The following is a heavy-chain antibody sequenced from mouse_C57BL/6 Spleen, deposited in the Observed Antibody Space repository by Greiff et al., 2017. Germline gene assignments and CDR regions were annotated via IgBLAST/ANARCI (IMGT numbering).Heavy chain of an antibody. CDR2: LWTGGGT. D-gene: IGHD2-1*01. J-gene: IGHJ1*03. Sequence: QVQLQQSGPGLVAPSQSLSITCTVSGFSLTSYAISWVRQPPGKGLEWLGVLWTGGGTNYNSALKSRLSISKDNSKSKVFLKMNSLQTDDTARYYCARQGGNSWYFDVWGTGTTVTVSS. CDR3: ARQGGNSWYFDV. CDR1: GFSLTSYA. V-gene: IGHV2-9-1*01.